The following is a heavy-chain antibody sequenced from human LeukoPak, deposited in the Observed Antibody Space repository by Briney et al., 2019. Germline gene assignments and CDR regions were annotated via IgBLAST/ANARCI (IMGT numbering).Heavy chain of an antibody. V-gene: IGHV4-30-2*01. J-gene: IGHJ4*02. CDR2: IYHSGST. CDR1: GGSISSGGYY. CDR3: ARVTGSSLSDY. Sequence: PSETLSLTCTVSGGSISSGGYYWSWIRQPPGKGLEWIGYIYHSGSTYYNPSLKSRVTISVDRSKNQFSLKLSSVTAADTAVYYCARVTGSSLSDYWGQGTLVTVSS. D-gene: IGHD1-26*01.